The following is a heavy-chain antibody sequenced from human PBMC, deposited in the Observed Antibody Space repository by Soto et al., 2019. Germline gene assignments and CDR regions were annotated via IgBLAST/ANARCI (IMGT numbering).Heavy chain of an antibody. Sequence: GGSLRLSCAASGFTFSSYAMSWVRQAPGKGLEWVSAISGSGGSTYYADSVKGRFTISRDNSKNTLYLQMNSLRAEDTAVYYCARVAAAGEDYYYYYGMDVWGQGTTVTVSS. V-gene: IGHV3-23*01. J-gene: IGHJ6*02. CDR2: ISGSGGST. CDR3: ARVAAAGEDYYYYYGMDV. CDR1: GFTFSSYA. D-gene: IGHD6-13*01.